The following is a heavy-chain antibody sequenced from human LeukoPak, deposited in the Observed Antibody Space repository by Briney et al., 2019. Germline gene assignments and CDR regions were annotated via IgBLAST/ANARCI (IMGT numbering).Heavy chain of an antibody. Sequence: GGSLRLSCAASGFTFSTYAMSWVRQAPGKGLEWVSFISVSGDTTYYADSVKGRFTISRDNSKNTLYLQMNSLRAEDTAVYYCAKTFFCCPSCYSPDFLGQGTLVTVSS. CDR1: GFTFSTYA. CDR3: AKTFFCCPSCYSPDF. CDR2: ISVSGDTT. V-gene: IGHV3-23*01. D-gene: IGHD2-2*01. J-gene: IGHJ4*02.